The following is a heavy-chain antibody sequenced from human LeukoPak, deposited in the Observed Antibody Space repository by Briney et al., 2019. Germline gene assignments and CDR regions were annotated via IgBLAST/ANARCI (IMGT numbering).Heavy chain of an antibody. V-gene: IGHV4-59*01. CDR3: ARLRITMVRAYGMDV. J-gene: IGHJ6*02. D-gene: IGHD3-10*01. Sequence: SETLSLTCAVSGGSISSDFWSWVWQPPGEGLGCVGYIYYSGSTNYNPSLKSRVTISVDTSKNQFSLKLSSVTAADTAVYYCARLRITMVRAYGMDVWGQGTTVTVSS. CDR1: GGSISSDF. CDR2: IYYSGST.